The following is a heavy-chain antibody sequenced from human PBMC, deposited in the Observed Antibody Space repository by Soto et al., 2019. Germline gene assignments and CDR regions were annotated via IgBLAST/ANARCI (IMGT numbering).Heavy chain of an antibody. CDR2: ISYDGSNK. J-gene: IGHJ4*02. D-gene: IGHD3-10*01. Sequence: QLQLVESGGGVVQPGRSLRLSCAASGFTFSTYGMHWVRQAPGKGLEWVAVISYDGSNKYYADSVKGRFTISRDNSENTLYLQMNGLRAEDTAVYYCAKGPYYGSGTYDFWGQGTLVTVSS. CDR1: GFTFSTYG. CDR3: AKGPYYGSGTYDF. V-gene: IGHV3-30*18.